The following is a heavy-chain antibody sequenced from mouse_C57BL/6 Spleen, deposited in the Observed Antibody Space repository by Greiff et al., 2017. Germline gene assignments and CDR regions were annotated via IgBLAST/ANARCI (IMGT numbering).Heavy chain of an antibody. D-gene: IGHD2-5*01. V-gene: IGHV10-1*01. Sequence: DVMLVESGGGLVQPKGSLKLSCAASGFSFNTYAMNWVRQAPGKGLEWVARIRSKSNNYATYYADSVKDRFTISRDDSESMLYLQMNNLKTEDTAMYYCVRQSNGAMDYWGQGTSVTVSS. J-gene: IGHJ4*01. CDR2: IRSKSNNYAT. CDR1: GFSFNTYA. CDR3: VRQSNGAMDY.